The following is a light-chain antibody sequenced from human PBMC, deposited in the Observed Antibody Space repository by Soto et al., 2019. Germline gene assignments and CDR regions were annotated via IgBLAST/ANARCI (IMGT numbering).Light chain of an antibody. CDR2: EVS. J-gene: IGLJ2*01. CDR3: NSYTSSSTLL. Sequence: QSALTQPASVSGSPGQSITISCTGTSSDVGGYNYVSWYQHHPGKAPKLMIYEVSDRPSGVSNRFSGSKSGNTASLTISGLQAEDEADHYCNSYTSSSTLLFGGGTKLTVL. CDR1: SSDVGGYNY. V-gene: IGLV2-14*01.